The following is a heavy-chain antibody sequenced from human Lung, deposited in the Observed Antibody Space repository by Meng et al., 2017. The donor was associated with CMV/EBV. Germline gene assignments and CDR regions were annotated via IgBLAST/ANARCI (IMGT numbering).Heavy chain of an antibody. CDR3: ARERDYYSYMDV. CDR2: IFHGGTV. J-gene: IGHJ6*02. CDR1: GYSITTSYF. V-gene: IGHV4-38-2*02. Sequence: LXCTISGYSITTSYFWGWVRQSPGKGLEWIGSIFHGGTVYYNPSLKSRVTISLDTSKNQFSLRLDSVTAADTAVYYCARERDYYSYMDVWGRGNTVTVSS.